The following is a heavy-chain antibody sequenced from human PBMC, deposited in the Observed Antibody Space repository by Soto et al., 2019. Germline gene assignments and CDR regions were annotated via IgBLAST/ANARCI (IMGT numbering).Heavy chain of an antibody. J-gene: IGHJ4*02. CDR3: ARCIVVVTALDY. CDR2: INAGNGNT. CDR1: GYTFTSYA. V-gene: IGHV1-3*05. Sequence: QVQLVQSGAEEKKPGASVKVSCKASGYTFTSYAMHWVHQAPGQRLEWMGWINAGNGNTKYSQKFQGRVTITRDTSASTAYMELSTLRSEDTAVVYSARCIVVVTALDYWGQGALVTVSS. D-gene: IGHD2-21*02.